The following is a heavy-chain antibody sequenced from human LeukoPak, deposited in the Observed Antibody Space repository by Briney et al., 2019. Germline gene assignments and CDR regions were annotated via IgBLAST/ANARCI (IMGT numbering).Heavy chain of an antibody. CDR3: ASRIAVAGTDYYYGMDV. Sequence: ASVKVSCKASGGTFSSYAISWVRQAPGQGLEWMGRIIPILGIANYAQKFQGRVTITADKSTSTAYMELSSLRSEDTAVYYCASRIAVAGTDYYYGMDVWGQGTTVTVSS. CDR1: GGTFSSYA. D-gene: IGHD6-19*01. CDR2: IIPILGIA. V-gene: IGHV1-69*04. J-gene: IGHJ6*02.